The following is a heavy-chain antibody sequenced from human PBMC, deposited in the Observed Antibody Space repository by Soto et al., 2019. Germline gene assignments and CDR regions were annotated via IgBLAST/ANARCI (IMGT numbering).Heavy chain of an antibody. V-gene: IGHV1-2*02. D-gene: IGHD1-7*01. CDR3: ARKLELRGSYYYYYGMDV. CDR1: VYTVTNYS. J-gene: IGHJ6*02. Sequence: SENVSCRASVYTVTNYSMHVVRQAPGQGLEWMGWINPNSGGTNYAQKFQGRFTMTRDTSISTAYMELSRLRSDDTAVYYCARKLELRGSYYYYYGMDVWGQGTTVTVSS. CDR2: INPNSGGT.